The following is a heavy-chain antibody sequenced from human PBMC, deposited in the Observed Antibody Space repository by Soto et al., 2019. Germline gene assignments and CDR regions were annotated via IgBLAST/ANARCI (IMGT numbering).Heavy chain of an antibody. CDR3: ARALYSSSWISQLKYFDY. Sequence: SETLSLTCAVYGGSFSGYYWSWIRQPPGKGLEWIGEINHSGSTNYNPSLKSRVTISVDTSKNQFSLKLSSVTAADTAVYYCARALYSSSWISQLKYFDYWGQGTLVTVSS. J-gene: IGHJ4*02. V-gene: IGHV4-34*01. CDR2: INHSGST. D-gene: IGHD6-13*01. CDR1: GGSFSGYY.